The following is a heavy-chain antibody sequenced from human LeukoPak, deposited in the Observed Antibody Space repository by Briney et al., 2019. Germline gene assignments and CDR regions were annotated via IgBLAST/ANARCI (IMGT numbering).Heavy chain of an antibody. CDR2: INEDGSEK. CDR3: ARVIYSSGWYGNYYYYMDV. J-gene: IGHJ6*03. Sequence: GGSLRLSCAASGLTFNKFWMSWVRQAPGKGLEWVANINEDGSEKHYVDSVKGRFTISRDNADNSLSLQMNSLRAEDTAVYYCARVIYSSGWYGNYYYYMDVWGKGTTVTVSS. D-gene: IGHD6-19*01. CDR1: GLTFNKFW. V-gene: IGHV3-7*01.